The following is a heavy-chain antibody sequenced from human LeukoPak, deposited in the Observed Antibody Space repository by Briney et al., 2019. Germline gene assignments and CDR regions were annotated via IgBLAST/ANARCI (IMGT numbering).Heavy chain of an antibody. D-gene: IGHD3-22*01. CDR3: AKRGVVIRVILVGFHKEAYYFDS. CDR2: LSGSGGST. V-gene: IGHV3-23*01. CDR1: GFTFSSYW. Sequence: QPGGSLRLSCAASGFTFSSYWMHWVRQAPGKGLEWVAGLSGSGGSTNYADSVKGRFTISRDNAKNTLYLQMNSLRAEDTAVYFCAKRGVVIRVILVGFHKEAYYFDSWGQGVLVTVSS. J-gene: IGHJ4*02.